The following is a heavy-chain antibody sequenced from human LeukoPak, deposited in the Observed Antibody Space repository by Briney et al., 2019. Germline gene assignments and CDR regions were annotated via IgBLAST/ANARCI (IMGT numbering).Heavy chain of an antibody. J-gene: IGHJ4*02. CDR1: GFTFTDYW. Sequence: GGSLRLSCAASGFTFTDYWMTWVRQVPGRGLEWVANIHKAGTESYYVDSVKGRFAISRDNAKNSLYLQLSSLRVDDTAVYYCARVGTWELQRVFDYWGQGTLVTVSS. CDR2: IHKAGTES. D-gene: IGHD1-26*01. V-gene: IGHV3-7*01. CDR3: ARVGTWELQRVFDY.